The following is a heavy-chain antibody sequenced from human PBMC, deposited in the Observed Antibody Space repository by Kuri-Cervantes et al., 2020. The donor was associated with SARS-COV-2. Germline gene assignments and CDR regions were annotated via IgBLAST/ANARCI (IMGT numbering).Heavy chain of an antibody. J-gene: IGHJ5*02. Sequence: SETLSLTCTVSDDSVSTIYYWGWIRQPPGKGLEWIGIIHHSGNTHYNSSLMSRVTMSVDTFKNQFSLNLRSLTAADTAIYYCARVGYCFGTRCVTYFDPWGQGTLVTVSS. V-gene: IGHV4-38-2*02. CDR3: ARVGYCFGTRCVTYFDP. D-gene: IGHD2-2*03. CDR2: IHHSGNT. CDR1: DDSVSTIYY.